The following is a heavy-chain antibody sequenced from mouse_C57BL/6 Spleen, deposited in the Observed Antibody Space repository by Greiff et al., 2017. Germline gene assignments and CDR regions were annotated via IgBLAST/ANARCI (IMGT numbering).Heavy chain of an antibody. V-gene: IGHV1-78*01. D-gene: IGHD2-3*01. CDR3: ARSNDGYYWYFDV. J-gene: IGHJ1*03. CDR2: IYPRDGST. CDR1: GYTFTDHT. Sequence: VKLVESDAELVKPGASVKISCKVSGYTFTDHTIHWMKQRPEQGLEWIGYIYPRDGSTKYNEKFKGKDTLTADKSSSTAYMQLNSLTSEDSAVYFCARSNDGYYWYFDVWGTGTTVTVSS.